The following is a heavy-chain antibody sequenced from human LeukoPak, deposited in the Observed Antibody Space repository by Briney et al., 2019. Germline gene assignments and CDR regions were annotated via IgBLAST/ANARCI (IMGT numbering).Heavy chain of an antibody. Sequence: PSETLSLTCTVSGGSISSYYWSWIRQPPGKGLEWIGYIYYSGSTNYNPSLKSRVTISVDTSKNQFSLKLSSVTAADTAVYYCARQLPYGGNSFGSYMDVWGKGTTVTISS. CDR2: IYYSGST. J-gene: IGHJ6*03. CDR1: GGSISSYY. V-gene: IGHV4-59*08. CDR3: ARQLPYGGNSFGSYMDV. D-gene: IGHD4-23*01.